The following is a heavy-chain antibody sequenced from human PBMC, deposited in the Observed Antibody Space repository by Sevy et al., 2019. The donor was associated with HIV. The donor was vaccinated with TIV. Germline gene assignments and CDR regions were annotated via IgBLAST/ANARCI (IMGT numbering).Heavy chain of an antibody. J-gene: IGHJ4*02. CDR1: GYSFTSHW. Sequence: GESLKISCKGSGYSFTSHWIGWVRHMPGKGLEWMGIIYPDDSASRYSPSFQGQVTFSADKSISTAYLQWSSLKASDTAMYYCATSRLGYFDSSGYYIYWGQGTLVTVSS. CDR2: IYPDDSAS. D-gene: IGHD3-22*01. CDR3: ATSRLGYFDSSGYYIY. V-gene: IGHV5-51*01.